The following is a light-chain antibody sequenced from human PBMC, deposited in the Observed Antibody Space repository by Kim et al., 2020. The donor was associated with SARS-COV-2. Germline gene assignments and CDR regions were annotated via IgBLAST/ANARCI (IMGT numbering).Light chain of an antibody. V-gene: IGKV3-20*01. CDR3: QQYGSSPYT. Sequence: SPGERGTLSCRASQSVSRSYLAWYQQKPGQAPRLRIYGASSRATGIPDRFSGSGSGTDFTLTISRLEPEDFAVYYCQQYGSSPYTFGQGTKVGIK. CDR1: QSVSRSY. CDR2: GAS. J-gene: IGKJ2*01.